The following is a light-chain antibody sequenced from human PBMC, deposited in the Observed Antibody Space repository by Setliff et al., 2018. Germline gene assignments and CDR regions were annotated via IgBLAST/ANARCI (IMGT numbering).Light chain of an antibody. CDR2: DVS. V-gene: IGLV2-14*03. Sequence: QSALTQPASVSGSPGQSITISCTGGSTDVGRYIFVSWYQQHPGKAPRLMIFDVSNRPSGVSNRFSGSKSGSTASLTISGLQPEDEADYYCSSYTSSSTRVFGTGTKVTVL. CDR1: STDVGRYIF. CDR3: SSYTSSSTRV. J-gene: IGLJ1*01.